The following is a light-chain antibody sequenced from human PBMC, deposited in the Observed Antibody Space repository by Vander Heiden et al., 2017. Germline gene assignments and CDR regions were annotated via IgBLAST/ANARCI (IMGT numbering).Light chain of an antibody. CDR2: KDC. CDR1: GLPHQD. J-gene: IGLJ2*01. CDR3: QSADSSGTCYVV. V-gene: IGLV3-25*03. Sequence: SSALTQPPSVSVSPVQTARITCSGDGLPHQDAYCYGHRPGQAPVLVIYKDCERHSGSPERFSGAISGATVTLTICGVQAEDAADYYCQSADSSGTCYVVFGGGTKLTVL.